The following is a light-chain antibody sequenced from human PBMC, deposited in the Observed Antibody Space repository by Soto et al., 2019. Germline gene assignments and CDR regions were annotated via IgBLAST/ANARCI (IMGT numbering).Light chain of an antibody. CDR2: KAS. V-gene: IGKV1-5*03. Sequence: DIQMTQSPSTLSASVGDRVTITCRASQNIYNYLAWYQQKPGKAPKPLIYKASTLESGVPSRFSGNGSGKEFTLTTSSLQPDDFATYSCHQYSVTSSFGPGTKVDVK. J-gene: IGKJ3*01. CDR3: HQYSVTSS. CDR1: QNIYNY.